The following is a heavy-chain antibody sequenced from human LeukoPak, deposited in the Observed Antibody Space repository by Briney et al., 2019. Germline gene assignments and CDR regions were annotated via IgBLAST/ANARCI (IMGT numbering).Heavy chain of an antibody. CDR2: ISGSGGST. CDR1: GFTFSSYG. CDR3: ANFYYASGTYI. J-gene: IGHJ4*02. D-gene: IGHD3-10*01. V-gene: IGHV3-23*01. Sequence: PGGSLRLSCAASGFTFSSYGMSWVRQAPGKGLEWVSAISGSGGSTYYADSVKGRFTISRDNSKNTLYLQMNSLRAEDTAVYYCANFYYASGTYIWGQGTLVTVSS.